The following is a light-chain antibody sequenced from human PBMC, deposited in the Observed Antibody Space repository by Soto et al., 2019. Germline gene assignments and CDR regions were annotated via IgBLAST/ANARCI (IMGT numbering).Light chain of an antibody. Sequence: QAVVTQEPSFSVSPGGTVTLTCGWSSGSVSTSYYPSWYQQTPGQAPRTLIYSTNTRSSGVPDRFSGSILGNKAALTITGAHADDASDYYCVLFMSSAIAVFGGGTKLTVL. CDR1: SGSVSTSYY. V-gene: IGLV8-61*01. CDR2: STN. J-gene: IGLJ3*02. CDR3: VLFMSSAIAV.